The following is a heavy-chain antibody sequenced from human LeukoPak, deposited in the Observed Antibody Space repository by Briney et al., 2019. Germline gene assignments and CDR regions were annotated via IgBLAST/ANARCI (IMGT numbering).Heavy chain of an antibody. CDR3: ARAREIDAFDI. J-gene: IGHJ3*02. Sequence: KPSETLSLTCAVYGGSFSTYYWNWIRQPPGKGLEWIGYIYYGGTTNYNPSLKSRVTISVDTSNNQFSLKLSSVTAADAAVYYCARAREIDAFDIWGQGTMVTVSS. D-gene: IGHD5-24*01. CDR1: GGSFSTYY. V-gene: IGHV4-59*01. CDR2: IYYGGTT.